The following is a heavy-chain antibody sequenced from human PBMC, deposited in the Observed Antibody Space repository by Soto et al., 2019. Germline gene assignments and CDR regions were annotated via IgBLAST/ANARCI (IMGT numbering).Heavy chain of an antibody. V-gene: IGHV4-39*01. D-gene: IGHD6-19*01. CDR3: ARQLKGIAVADYFDY. Sequence: PSETLSLTCTVSGGSISSSSYYWGWIRQPPGKGLEWIGSIYYSGSTYYNPSLKSRVTTSVDTSKNQFSLKLSSVTAADTAVYYCARQLKGIAVADYFDYWGQGTLVTVSS. CDR1: GGSISSSSYY. CDR2: IYYSGST. J-gene: IGHJ4*02.